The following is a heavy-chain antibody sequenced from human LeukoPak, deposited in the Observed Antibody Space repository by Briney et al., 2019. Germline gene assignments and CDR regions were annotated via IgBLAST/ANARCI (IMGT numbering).Heavy chain of an antibody. CDR2: INHSGST. CDR1: GGSFSGYY. Sequence: PSETLSLTCAVYGGSFSGYYWSWIRQHPGKGLEWIGEINHSGSTNYNPSLKSRVTISVDTSKNQFSLKLSSVTAADTAVYYCATFRIVGAVDAFDIWGQGTMVTVSS. CDR3: ATFRIVGAVDAFDI. D-gene: IGHD1-26*01. V-gene: IGHV4-34*01. J-gene: IGHJ3*02.